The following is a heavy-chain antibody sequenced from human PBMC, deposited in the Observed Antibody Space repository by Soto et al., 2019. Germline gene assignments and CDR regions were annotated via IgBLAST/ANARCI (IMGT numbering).Heavy chain of an antibody. CDR2: IIPIFGTT. Sequence: GASVKVSCKASGYTFTSYDINWVRQATGQGLEWMGGIIPIFGTTNYAQKFQGRVTITADKSTSTAYMELSSLRSEDTAVYYCARADIQSYYDTPYYYYYGMDVWGQGTTVTVSS. D-gene: IGHD3-22*01. CDR1: GYTFTSYD. V-gene: IGHV1-69*06. J-gene: IGHJ6*02. CDR3: ARADIQSYYDTPYYYYYGMDV.